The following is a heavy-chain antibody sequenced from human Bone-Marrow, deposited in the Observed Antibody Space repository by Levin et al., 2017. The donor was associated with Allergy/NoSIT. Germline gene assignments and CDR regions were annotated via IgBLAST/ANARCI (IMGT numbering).Heavy chain of an antibody. V-gene: IGHV3-33*01. J-gene: IGHJ4*02. CDR1: GFTFNRYG. D-gene: IGHD2-2*01. Sequence: SCVASGFTFNRYGLHWVRQAPGKGLEWVAIIWYDGSEAYYADSVKGRFTISRDNSKNTLHLQMNSLRAEDTAVYYCARDSGEYQLLFGLGYWGQGTLVTVSS. CDR3: ARDSGEYQLLFGLGY. CDR2: IWYDGSEA.